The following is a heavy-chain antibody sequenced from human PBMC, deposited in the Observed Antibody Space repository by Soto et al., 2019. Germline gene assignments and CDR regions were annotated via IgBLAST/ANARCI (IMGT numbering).Heavy chain of an antibody. V-gene: IGHV3-23*01. D-gene: IGHD1-7*01. CDR3: ANNLNWNYIGVDY. CDR2: IGASGDIT. CDR1: GFTFSSYG. Sequence: GGSLRLSCAASGFTFSSYGMHWVRQAPGKGLEWVAGIGASGDITWYADSVKGRLSISRDNSKNTLYLQLNSLRFEDTAVYYCANNLNWNYIGVDYWGQGTLVTVSS. J-gene: IGHJ4*02.